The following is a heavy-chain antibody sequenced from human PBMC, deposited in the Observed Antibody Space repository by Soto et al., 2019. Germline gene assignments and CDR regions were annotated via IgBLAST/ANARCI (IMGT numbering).Heavy chain of an antibody. Sequence: GASVKVSCKASGYTFTSYGISWVRQAPGQGLEWMGWISAYNGNTNYAQKLQGRVTMTTDTSTSTAYMELRSLRSDDTAVYYCARLTLPKYYDILTGYQYYFDYWGQGTLVTVSS. CDR1: GYTFTSYG. CDR2: ISAYNGNT. V-gene: IGHV1-18*01. CDR3: ARLTLPKYYDILTGYQYYFDY. J-gene: IGHJ4*02. D-gene: IGHD3-9*01.